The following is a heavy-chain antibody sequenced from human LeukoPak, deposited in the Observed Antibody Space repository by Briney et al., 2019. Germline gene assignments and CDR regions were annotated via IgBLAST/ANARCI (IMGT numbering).Heavy chain of an antibody. CDR1: GFTVSSNY. V-gene: IGHV3-66*01. J-gene: IGHJ4*02. Sequence: PGGSLRLSCAASGFTVSSNYMSWVRQAPGKGLEWVSVIYSGGSTYYADSVKGRFTISRDNSKNTLYLQMNSLRAEDTAVYYCARGGVLWLGELLGFDYWGQGTLVTVSS. CDR2: IYSGGST. CDR3: ARGGVLWLGELLGFDY. D-gene: IGHD3-10*01.